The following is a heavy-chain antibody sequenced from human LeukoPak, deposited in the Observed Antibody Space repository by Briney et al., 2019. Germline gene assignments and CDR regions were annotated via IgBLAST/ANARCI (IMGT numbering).Heavy chain of an antibody. D-gene: IGHD2-2*01. CDR1: GGTFSSYG. V-gene: IGHV1-69*01. CDR3: ARDSSKFDY. Sequence: SAKVSSKASGGTFSSYGISWVRQAPRQGLEWMGEIIPIFGTTNYAQNFQGRVTITADESTSTAYMELSSLRSEDTAVYCCARDSSKFDYWGQGTLVTVSS. J-gene: IGHJ4*02. CDR2: IIPIFGTT.